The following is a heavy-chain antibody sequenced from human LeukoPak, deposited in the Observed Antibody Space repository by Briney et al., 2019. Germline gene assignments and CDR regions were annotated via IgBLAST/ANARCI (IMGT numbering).Heavy chain of an antibody. J-gene: IGHJ4*02. Sequence: ASVKVSCKASGGTFSSYAISWVRQAPGQGLEWMGRIIPILGIANYAQKFQGRVTITADKSTSTAYMELSSLRSEDTAVYYCARDPFLLYGSGSYPYNDYWGQGTLVTVSS. CDR1: GGTFSSYA. CDR3: ARDPFLLYGSGSYPYNDY. D-gene: IGHD3-10*01. V-gene: IGHV1-69*04. CDR2: IIPILGIA.